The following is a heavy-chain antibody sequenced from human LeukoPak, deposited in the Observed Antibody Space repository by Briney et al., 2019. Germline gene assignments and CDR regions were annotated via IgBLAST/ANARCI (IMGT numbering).Heavy chain of an antibody. J-gene: IGHJ4*02. D-gene: IGHD6-19*01. CDR1: GGSISGYH. CDR3: ARHSLAVTGTGYFDF. V-gene: IGHV4-59*08. CDR2: VYYSGST. Sequence: SETLSLTCTVPGGSISGYHWSWFRQPPGKGLEWIGFVYYSGSTNYNPSLKSRVTISVDTSKNQFSLNLMSVTAADTAVYHCARHSLAVTGTGYFDFWGQGMLVTVSS.